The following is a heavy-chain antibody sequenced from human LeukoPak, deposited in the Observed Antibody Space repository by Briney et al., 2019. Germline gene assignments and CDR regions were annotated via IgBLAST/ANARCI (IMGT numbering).Heavy chain of an antibody. D-gene: IGHD5-24*01. CDR3: ARDGEMATIENYFEY. Sequence: SETLSLTCAIYGGSFSGYYWSWIRQPPGKGLEWIGEINHSGSTNYNPSLKSRVTISVDTSKNQFSLKLSSVTAADTAVYFCARDGEMATIENYFEYWGQGTLVTVSS. CDR1: GGSFSGYY. CDR2: INHSGST. V-gene: IGHV4-34*01. J-gene: IGHJ4*02.